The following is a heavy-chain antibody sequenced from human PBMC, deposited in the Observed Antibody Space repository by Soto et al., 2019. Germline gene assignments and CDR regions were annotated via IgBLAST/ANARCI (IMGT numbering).Heavy chain of an antibody. CDR3: VRGPSTYNEFDS. D-gene: IGHD1-1*01. V-gene: IGHV4-4*07. J-gene: IGHJ5*01. Sequence: QVQLQESGPGLVKPSETLSLTCTVSGGSISNSYWSWIRQPAGKALEWIGRIHIYSSADTIYNPPRKGRVTMSRDTSKNQSSLNLSSVTAADTAVYYCVRGPSTYNEFDSRGQGTRVTVSS. CDR1: GGSISNSY. CDR2: IHIYSSADT.